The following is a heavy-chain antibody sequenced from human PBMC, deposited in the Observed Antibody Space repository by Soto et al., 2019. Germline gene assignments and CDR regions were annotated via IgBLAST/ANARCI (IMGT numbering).Heavy chain of an antibody. Sequence: ASVKVSCKASGYTFTRSGISWVRQAPGQGLEWMGWISTYNGDTNYAQTFQGRVTMTTDTSTSTVHMEVRSLRSDDTAVYYCAREYGTPLKGRVTISRDDSTNTLDLLMNNLKTEDTGVYFCVRILQYFGAPRAYFDLWGRGTLVTVSS. D-gene: IGHD3-10*02. CDR2: ISTYNGDT. CDR1: GYTFTRSG. V-gene: IGHV1-18*01. CDR3: AREYGTPLKGRVTISRDDSTNTLDLLMNNLKTEDTGVYFCVRILQYFGAPRAYFDL. J-gene: IGHJ2*01.